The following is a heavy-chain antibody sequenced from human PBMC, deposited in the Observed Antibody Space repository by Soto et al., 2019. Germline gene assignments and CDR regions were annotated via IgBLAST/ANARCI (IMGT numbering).Heavy chain of an antibody. D-gene: IGHD3-10*01. CDR1: GYTFTSYA. J-gene: IGHJ6*02. CDR2: INAGNGNT. V-gene: IGHV1-3*01. Sequence: ASVKVSCKASGYTFTSYAMHWVRQAPGQRLEWMGWINAGNGNTKYSQKFQGRLTITRDTSASTAYMELSSLRSEDTAVYYCARGPQYTGGSGSYYNFDYYYGMDVWGQGTTVTVSS. CDR3: ARGPQYTGGSGSYYNFDYYYGMDV.